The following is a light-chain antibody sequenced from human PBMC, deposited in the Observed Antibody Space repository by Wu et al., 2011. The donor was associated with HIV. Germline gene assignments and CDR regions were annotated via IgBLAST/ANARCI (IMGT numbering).Light chain of an antibody. J-gene: IGKJ1*01. CDR1: QSVSSNY. Sequence: EIVLTQSPGTLSLSPGERATLSCRASQSVSSNYLAWYQQKPGQAPRLLIYGASIRATGIPDRFSGSGYGTDFSLIISTLEPEDSAVYYCQQSGSSPLTFGQGTRVEIK. CDR3: QQSGSSPLT. V-gene: IGKV3-20*01. CDR2: GAS.